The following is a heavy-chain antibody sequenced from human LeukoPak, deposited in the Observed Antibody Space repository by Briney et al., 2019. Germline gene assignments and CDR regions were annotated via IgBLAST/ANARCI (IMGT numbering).Heavy chain of an antibody. CDR3: AREDNSSPSPFDL. Sequence: QTLSLSCAISGYSVSSNSVAWIWKTQGPARDLEWLRSTYYRSKWYNDYAVSLKSRITINQDTSKNQFSLQLNSVTREDTAVYYCAREDNSSPSPFDLWGQETLVSVSS. V-gene: IGHV6-1*01. D-gene: IGHD6-13*01. J-gene: IGHJ4*02. CDR2: TYYRSKWYN. CDR1: GYSVSSNSVA.